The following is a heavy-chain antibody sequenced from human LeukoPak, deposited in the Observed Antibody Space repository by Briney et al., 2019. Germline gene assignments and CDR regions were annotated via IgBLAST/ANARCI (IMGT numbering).Heavy chain of an antibody. CDR1: GFTFSNYW. CDR3: AKTSDIDMIEVGTFFDY. V-gene: IGHV3-23*01. CDR2: ISDSGDKT. J-gene: IGHJ4*02. D-gene: IGHD3-22*01. Sequence: PGGSLRLSCAASGFTFSNYWMHWVRQAPGKGLEWVSVISDSGDKTYYADSVKGRFTISRDNSNNVLHLQMNNLRAEDTALYYCAKTSDIDMIEVGTFFDYWGQGTLVSVS.